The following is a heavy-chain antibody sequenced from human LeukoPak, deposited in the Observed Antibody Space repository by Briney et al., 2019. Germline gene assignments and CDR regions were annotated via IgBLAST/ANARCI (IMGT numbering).Heavy chain of an antibody. CDR2: IYYSGST. V-gene: IGHV4-31*03. CDR3: ARVRVPWYFDL. Sequence: PSETLSLTCTVPGGSISSGGYYWSWIRQHPGKGLEWIGYIYYSGSTYYNPSLKIRVTISVDTSKNQFSLKLSSVTAADTAVYYCARVRVPWYFDLWGRGTLVTVSS. J-gene: IGHJ2*01. CDR1: GGSISSGGYY. D-gene: IGHD1-1*01.